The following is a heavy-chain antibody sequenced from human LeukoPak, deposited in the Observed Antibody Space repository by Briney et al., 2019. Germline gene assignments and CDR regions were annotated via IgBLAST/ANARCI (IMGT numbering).Heavy chain of an antibody. CDR1: GFTFDDYA. Sequence: GGSLRLSCAASGFTFDDYAMHWVRQAPGKGLEWVSGISWNSGSIGYADSVKGRFTISRDNAKNSLYLQMYSLRAEDTALYYCAKGIAAADHYGMDVWGQGTTVTVSS. J-gene: IGHJ6*02. V-gene: IGHV3-9*01. D-gene: IGHD6-13*01. CDR3: AKGIAAADHYGMDV. CDR2: ISWNSGSI.